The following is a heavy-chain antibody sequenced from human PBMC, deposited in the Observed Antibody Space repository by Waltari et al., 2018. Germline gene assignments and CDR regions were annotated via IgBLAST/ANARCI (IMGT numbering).Heavy chain of an antibody. Sequence: QVQLQESGPGLVKPSETLSLTCTVSGGSISSYYWSWIRQPPGKGLEWIGYIYYSGSTNYNPSRKSRVTISVDTSKNQFSLKLSSVTAADTAVYYCARAQGGIAAAGLRFDYWGQGTLVTVSS. V-gene: IGHV4-59*01. J-gene: IGHJ4*02. CDR2: IYYSGST. D-gene: IGHD6-13*01. CDR3: ARAQGGIAAAGLRFDY. CDR1: GGSISSYY.